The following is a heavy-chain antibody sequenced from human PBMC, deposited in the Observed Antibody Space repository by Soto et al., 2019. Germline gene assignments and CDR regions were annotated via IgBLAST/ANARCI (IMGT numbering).Heavy chain of an antibody. Sequence: GGSLRLSCAASGFTFSSYAMSWVRQAPGKGMEWVSAISGSGGSTYYADSVKGRLTISRDNSKNTLYLQMNSLRAEDTAVYYCAKENYFFSIGYYYKGPRSISDFDYWDQGTLVTVSS. CDR2: ISGSGGST. J-gene: IGHJ4*02. D-gene: IGHD3-22*01. CDR3: AKENYFFSIGYYYKGPRSISDFDY. V-gene: IGHV3-23*01. CDR1: GFTFSSYA.